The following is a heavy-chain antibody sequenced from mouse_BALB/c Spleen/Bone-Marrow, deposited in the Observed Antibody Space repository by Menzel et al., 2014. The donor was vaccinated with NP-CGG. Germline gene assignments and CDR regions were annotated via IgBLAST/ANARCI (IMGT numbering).Heavy chain of an antibody. V-gene: IGHV5-12*02. CDR3: ARHLYGNYGAMDY. CDR1: GFTFSDYY. J-gene: IGHJ4*01. Sequence: DVHLVESGGGLVQPGGSLKLSCATSGFTFSDYYMYWVRRTPEKRLEWVAYISNGGGSTYYPDTVKGRFTISRDNAKNTLYLQMSRLKSEDTAMYYCARHLYGNYGAMDYWGQGTSVTVSS. CDR2: ISNGGGST. D-gene: IGHD2-1*01.